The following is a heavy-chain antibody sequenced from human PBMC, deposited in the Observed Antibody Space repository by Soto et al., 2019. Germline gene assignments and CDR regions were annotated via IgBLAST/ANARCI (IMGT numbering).Heavy chain of an antibody. Sequence: QVQVVESGGGVVQPGRSLRLSCAASGFTFSSYTMHWVRQAPGKGLEWVAVISFDGSNKLYADSVKGRFTISRDNSNNTLYLQMNGVSPEDTAVYYCGRGSSTVVTHPTWYFGLWGRGTLVTVSS. V-gene: IGHV3-30-3*01. J-gene: IGHJ2*01. CDR2: ISFDGSNK. CDR1: GFTFSSYT. D-gene: IGHD4-17*01. CDR3: GRGSSTVVTHPTWYFGL.